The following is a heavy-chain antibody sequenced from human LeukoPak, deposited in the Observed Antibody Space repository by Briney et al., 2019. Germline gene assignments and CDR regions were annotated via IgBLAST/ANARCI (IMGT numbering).Heavy chain of an antibody. V-gene: IGHV5-51*01. Sequence: GGSLRLSCKGSGYTFSSYWIGWVRQMPGKGLEWMGIIYPGDSDTRYSPSLQGQVTISVDTSIGTAYLQWSSLKASDTAFYYCARQNDFRLDYWGQGTLVTVSS. CDR2: IYPGDSDT. D-gene: IGHD3-3*01. CDR3: ARQNDFRLDY. J-gene: IGHJ4*02. CDR1: GYTFSSYW.